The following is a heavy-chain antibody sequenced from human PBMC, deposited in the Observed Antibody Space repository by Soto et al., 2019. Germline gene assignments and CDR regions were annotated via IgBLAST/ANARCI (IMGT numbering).Heavy chain of an antibody. CDR1: GGSISSSSYY. D-gene: IGHD6-6*01. J-gene: IGHJ4*02. V-gene: IGHV4-39*01. CDR3: ARGYSSSFFYYFDY. CDR2: IYYSGST. Sequence: QLQLQESGPGLVKPSETLSLTCTVSGGSISSSSYYWGWIRQPPGKGLVWIGSIYYSGSTYYNPSLKSRVTISVDTSKNQFSPELGSVTAADTAVYYCARGYSSSFFYYFDYWGQGTLVTVSS.